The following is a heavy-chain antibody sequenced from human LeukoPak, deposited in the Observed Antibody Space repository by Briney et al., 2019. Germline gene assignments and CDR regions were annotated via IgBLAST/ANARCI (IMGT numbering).Heavy chain of an antibody. V-gene: IGHV4-34*01. J-gene: IGHJ6*02. CDR3: ARRWGSGNYYGSGSYLYYYYGMDV. CDR1: GGFFSGCY. Sequence: PSETQSLTCAVYGGFFSGCYWCWLPQPPRKGLEWSGEINHSGSTNYNPSLKSRVTISEDTSKNHFSLKLSSVTAADTAVYYCARRWGSGNYYGSGSYLYYYYGMDVWGQGNTVTVSS. CDR2: INHSGST. D-gene: IGHD3-10*01.